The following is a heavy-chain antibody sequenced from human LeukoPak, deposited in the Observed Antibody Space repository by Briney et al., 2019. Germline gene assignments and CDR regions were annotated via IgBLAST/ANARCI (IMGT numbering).Heavy chain of an antibody. CDR3: ARDPSPIVGATLSWFDP. D-gene: IGHD1-26*01. Sequence: GGSLRLSCAASGFSFSDFYMHWIRQSPGKGPEWLSYISNSGGIQHYADSVKGRFTISRDNAKNSLFLQMNSLRAEDTAVYYCARDPSPIVGATLSWFDPWGQGTLVIVSS. V-gene: IGHV3-11*01. CDR2: ISNSGGIQ. J-gene: IGHJ5*02. CDR1: GFSFSDFY.